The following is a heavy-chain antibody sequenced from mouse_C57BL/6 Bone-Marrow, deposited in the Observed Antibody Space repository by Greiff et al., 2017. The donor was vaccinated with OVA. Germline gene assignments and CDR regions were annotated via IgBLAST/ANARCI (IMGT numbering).Heavy chain of an antibody. V-gene: IGHV3-6*01. CDR2: IRYDGSN. J-gene: IGHJ3*01. Sequence: VQLQQSGPGLVKPSQSLSLTCSVTGYSITSGYYWNWIRQFPGNKLEWMGYIRYDGSNNYNPSLKNRISITRDTAKNQFFLKLNSLTTEDTATYYCAREAYWGQGTLVTVSA. CDR3: AREAY. CDR1: GYSITSGYY.